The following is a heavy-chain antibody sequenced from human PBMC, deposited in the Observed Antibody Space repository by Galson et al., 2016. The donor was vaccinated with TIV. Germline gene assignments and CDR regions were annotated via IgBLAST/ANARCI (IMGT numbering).Heavy chain of an antibody. D-gene: IGHD2-8*01. V-gene: IGHV1-2*06. CDR2: INPNNDDT. J-gene: IGHJ4*02. CDR3: VRVKYGELSPFES. Sequence: LRQAPGQGLEWLGRINPNNDDTDYAEKFQGRLTFTRDTSITTATMELSRLGSDDTAVYYCVRVKYGELSPFESWGLGTLVTVSS.